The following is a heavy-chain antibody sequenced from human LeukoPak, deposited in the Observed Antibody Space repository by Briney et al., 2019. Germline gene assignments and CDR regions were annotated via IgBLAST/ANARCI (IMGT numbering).Heavy chain of an antibody. J-gene: IGHJ5*02. CDR1: GGYISSYY. Sequence: PSETLSLTCTVSGGYISSYYWSWIRQPAGKGLEWIGRIYTSGSTNYNPSLKSRVTMSVDTSKNQFSLKLSSVTAADTAVYYCARDLIMLTGGNWFDPWGQGTLVTVSS. D-gene: IGHD4/OR15-4a*01. CDR3: ARDLIMLTGGNWFDP. CDR2: IYTSGST. V-gene: IGHV4-4*07.